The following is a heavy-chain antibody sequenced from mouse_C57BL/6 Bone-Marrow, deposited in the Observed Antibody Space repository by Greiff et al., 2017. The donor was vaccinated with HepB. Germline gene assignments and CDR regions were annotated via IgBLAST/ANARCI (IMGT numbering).Heavy chain of an antibody. D-gene: IGHD1-1*01. V-gene: IGHV1-18*01. Sequence: VQLQQSGPELVKPGASVKISCKASGYTFTDYNMDWVKQSHGKSLEWIGDINPNNGGTIYNQKFKGKATLTVDKSSSTAYMELRSLTSEDTAVYYCARSRLLTTEYYFDYWGQGTTLTVSS. CDR2: INPNNGGT. CDR3: ARSRLLTTEYYFDY. J-gene: IGHJ2*01. CDR1: GYTFTDYN.